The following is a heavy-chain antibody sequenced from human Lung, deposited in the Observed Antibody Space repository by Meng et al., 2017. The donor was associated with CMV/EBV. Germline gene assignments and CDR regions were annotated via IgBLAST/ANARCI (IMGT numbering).Heavy chain of an antibody. V-gene: IGHV1-69*05. CDR3: STDGPLNWFDR. CDR1: GGTFSNYP. Sequence: SXXVSCKASGGTFSNYPVSWVLHAPGLGLEWMGGFIPIFGTPNYAKKFQGRLTITTDESTSTAYMALNSLRSEDTAVYYCSTDGPLNWFDRWGQGTLVTVSS. J-gene: IGHJ5*02. CDR2: FIPIFGTP.